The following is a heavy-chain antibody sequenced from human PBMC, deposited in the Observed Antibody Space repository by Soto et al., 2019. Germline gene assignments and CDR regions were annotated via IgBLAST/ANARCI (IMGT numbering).Heavy chain of an antibody. J-gene: IGHJ6*02. CDR2: ISYDGSNK. CDR1: GFTFSSYA. V-gene: IGHV3-30-3*01. Sequence: GGSLRLSCAASGFTFSSYAMSWVRQAPGKGLEWVAVISYDGSNKYYADSVKGRFTISRDNSKNTLYLQMNSLRAEDTAVYYCARLRFLEWLPHVPHYYGMDVWGQGTTVTVSS. D-gene: IGHD3-3*01. CDR3: ARLRFLEWLPHVPHYYGMDV.